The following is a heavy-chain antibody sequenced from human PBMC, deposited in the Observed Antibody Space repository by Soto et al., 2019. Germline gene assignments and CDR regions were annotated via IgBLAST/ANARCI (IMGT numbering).Heavy chain of an antibody. CDR1: GGSIISYY. CDR3: ARNGVGATLLDY. CDR2: IYYSGST. V-gene: IGHV4-59*01. J-gene: IGHJ4*02. D-gene: IGHD1-26*01. Sequence: QVQLQESGPGLVKPSETLSLTCPVPGGSIISYYWSWIRRPPGKGLEWIGYIYYSGSTNYNPSLKSRVTISVDTSKNQFSLKLSSVTAADTAVYYCARNGVGATLLDYWGQGTLVTVSS.